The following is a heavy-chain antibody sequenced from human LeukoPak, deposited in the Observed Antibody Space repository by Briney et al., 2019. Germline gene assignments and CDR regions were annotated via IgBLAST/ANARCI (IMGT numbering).Heavy chain of an antibody. Sequence: PGRSLRLSCAASGFTFSSYAMHWVRQAPGKGLEWAAVISYDGSNKYYADSVKGRFTISRDNSKNTLYLQMNSLRAEDTAVYYCAKPHYYGSGSYYRASPAFDYWGQGTLVTVSS. CDR1: GFTFSSYA. CDR3: AKPHYYGSGSYYRASPAFDY. CDR2: ISYDGSNK. J-gene: IGHJ4*02. V-gene: IGHV3-30*18. D-gene: IGHD3-10*01.